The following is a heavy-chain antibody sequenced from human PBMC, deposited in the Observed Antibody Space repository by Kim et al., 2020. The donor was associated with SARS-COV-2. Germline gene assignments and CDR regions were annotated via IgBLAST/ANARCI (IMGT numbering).Heavy chain of an antibody. V-gene: IGHV4-39*01. J-gene: IGHJ3*02. CDR3: XRTIAXRPEXXDI. D-gene: IGHD1-1*01. CDR1: GGSISSSNYY. Sequence: SETLSLXCTVSGGSISSSNYYWGWIRQPPGXXXEWXXYIYYSGNTYYNPSLKSRSXVSDAXSKNXXSLKXSSVTAADTXXYYCXRTIAXRPEXXDIWXQGT. CDR2: IYYSGNT.